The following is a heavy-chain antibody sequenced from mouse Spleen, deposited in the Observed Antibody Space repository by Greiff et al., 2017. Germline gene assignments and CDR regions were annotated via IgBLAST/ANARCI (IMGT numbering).Heavy chain of an antibody. J-gene: IGHJ3*01. D-gene: IGHD2-4*01. CDR2: IWSGGST. CDR3: ASLYYDYDVAY. V-gene: IGHV2-2*01. CDR1: GFSLTSYG. Sequence: VKLMESGPGLVQPSQSLSITCTVSGFSLTSYGVHWVRQSPGKGLEWLGVIWSGGSTDYNAAFISRLSISKDNSKSQVFFKMNSLQADDTAIYYCASLYYDYDVAYWGQGTLVTVSA.